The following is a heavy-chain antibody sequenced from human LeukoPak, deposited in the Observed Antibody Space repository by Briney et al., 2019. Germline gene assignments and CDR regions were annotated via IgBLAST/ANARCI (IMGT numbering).Heavy chain of an antibody. CDR3: ARGCGYCSGGSCSYYFDY. CDR2: INHSGST. J-gene: IGHJ4*02. V-gene: IGHV4-34*01. Sequence: SETLSLTCAVYGGSFSGYYWSWIRQPPGKGLEWIGEINHSGSTNYNPSLKSRVTISVDTSKNQFSLKLSSVTAADTAVYYCARGCGYCSGGSCSYYFDYWGQGTLVTVSS. CDR1: GGSFSGYY. D-gene: IGHD2-15*01.